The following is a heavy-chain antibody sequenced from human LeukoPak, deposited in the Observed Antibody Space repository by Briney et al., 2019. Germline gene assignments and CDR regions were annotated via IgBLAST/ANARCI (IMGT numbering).Heavy chain of an antibody. Sequence: SETLSLTCTVSGGSISSYYRSWIRQAAGKGLEWIGRIYTSGSSNYNPSLKSRVTMSVDTSKNQFSLKLSSVTAADTAVYYCAREGQLWDPFDYWGQGTLVTVSS. D-gene: IGHD5-18*01. V-gene: IGHV4-4*07. J-gene: IGHJ4*02. CDR3: AREGQLWDPFDY. CDR1: GGSISSYY. CDR2: IYTSGSS.